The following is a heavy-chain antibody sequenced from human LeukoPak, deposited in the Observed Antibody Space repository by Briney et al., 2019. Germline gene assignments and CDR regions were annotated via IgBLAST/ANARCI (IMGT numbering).Heavy chain of an antibody. CDR1: GGSFSGYY. CDR3: ARGRAMVGATFGTDY. J-gene: IGHJ4*02. V-gene: IGHV4-34*01. Sequence: SETLSLTCAVYGGSFSGYYWSWIRQPPGKGLEWIGEINHSGSTNYNPSLKSRVTISVDTSKNQFSLKLSSVTAADTAAYYCARGRAMVGATFGTDYWGQGTLVTVSS. CDR2: INHSGST. D-gene: IGHD1-26*01.